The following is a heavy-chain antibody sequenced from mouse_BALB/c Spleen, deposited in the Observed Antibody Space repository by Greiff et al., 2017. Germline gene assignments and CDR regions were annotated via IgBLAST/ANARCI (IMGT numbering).Heavy chain of an antibody. D-gene: IGHD1-1*01. CDR2: IYPGNSDT. J-gene: IGHJ2*01. CDR1: GYSFTSYW. Sequence: VQLKQSGTVLARPGASVKMSCKASGYSFTSYWMHWVKQRPGQGLEWIGAIYPGNSDTSYNQKFKGKAKLTAVTSASTAYMELSSLTNEDSAVYYYTRSDITTVVVPFDYWGQGTTLTVSS. V-gene: IGHV1-5*01. CDR3: TRSDITTVVVPFDY.